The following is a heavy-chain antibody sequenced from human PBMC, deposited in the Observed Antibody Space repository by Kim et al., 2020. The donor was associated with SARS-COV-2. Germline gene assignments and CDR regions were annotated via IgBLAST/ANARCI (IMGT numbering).Heavy chain of an antibody. CDR1: GGSISSYY. CDR3: ARGYDLMDV. J-gene: IGHJ6*03. V-gene: IGHV4-59*01. Sequence: SETLSLTCTVSGGSISSYYWSWIRQPPGKGLEWIGYIYYSGSTNSNPSLKSRVTISVDTSKNQLSLKLSSVTAADTAVDYCARGYDLMDVWGKGTTVTVSS. CDR2: IYYSGST. D-gene: IGHD5-12*01.